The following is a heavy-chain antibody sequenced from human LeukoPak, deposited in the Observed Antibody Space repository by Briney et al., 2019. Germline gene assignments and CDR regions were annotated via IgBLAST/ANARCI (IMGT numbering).Heavy chain of an antibody. CDR1: GGSINSNY. CDR3: ARHPFAPPFDY. Sequence: SETLSLACTVSGGSINSNYWSWIRQPPGKGLGWNAYIYETGNRGNNPSLKSRVTVSIDASKSQVSLKLSSVTAAGTAVYYCARHPFAPPFDYWGQGTLVTVFS. D-gene: IGHD2-21*01. J-gene: IGHJ4*02. V-gene: IGHV4-59*08. CDR2: IYETGNR.